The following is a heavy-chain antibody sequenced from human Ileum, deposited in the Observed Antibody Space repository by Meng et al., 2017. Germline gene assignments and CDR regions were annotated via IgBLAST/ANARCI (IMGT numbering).Heavy chain of an antibody. CDR2: IYWDDDT. J-gene: IGHJ4*02. CDR3: AHKREETTVNYFDF. CDR1: GFSVSTDGVG. D-gene: IGHD4-11*01. V-gene: IGHV2-5*02. Sequence: QIPLKASGPTLVKPPQTLTLTCTVSGFSVSTDGVGVGWIRQPPGKAPEWLALIYWDDDTRYSPSLRHRLTITKDTSKNQVVLTMTDMDPVDTGRYYCAHKREETTVNYFDFWGQGTLVTVSS.